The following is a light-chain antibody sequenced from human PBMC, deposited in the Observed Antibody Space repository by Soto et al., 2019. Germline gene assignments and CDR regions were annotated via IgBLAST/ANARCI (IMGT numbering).Light chain of an antibody. CDR2: DAS. J-gene: IGKJ5*01. V-gene: IGKV1-5*01. CDR1: RSISDW. Sequence: DIQMTQSPSSLSPSVGDRVTITCRASRSISDWLAWYQQKPGKAPELLIFDASNLKSGVQARFSGSRSGTDFTLTIRSLQPEDFATYYCQQVNSYPQTFGQGTRLEIK. CDR3: QQVNSYPQT.